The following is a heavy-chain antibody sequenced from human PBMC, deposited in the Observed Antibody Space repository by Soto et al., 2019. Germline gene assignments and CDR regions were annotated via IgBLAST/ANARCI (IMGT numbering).Heavy chain of an antibody. CDR1: GGSISSYY. CDR2: IYTSGST. Sequence: SETLSLTCTVSGGSISSYYWSWIRQPAGKGLEWIGRIYTSGSTNYNPSLKGRVTMSVDTSKNQFSLKLSSVTAADTAVYYCARDHCSGGSCYSGRDYYSYGMDVWGQGTTVT. V-gene: IGHV4-4*07. CDR3: ARDHCSGGSCYSGRDYYSYGMDV. D-gene: IGHD2-15*01. J-gene: IGHJ6*02.